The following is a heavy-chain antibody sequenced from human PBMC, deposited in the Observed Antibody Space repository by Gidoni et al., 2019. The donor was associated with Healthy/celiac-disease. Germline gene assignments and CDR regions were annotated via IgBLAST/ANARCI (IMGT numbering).Heavy chain of an antibody. CDR3: ARDKIVWDSRSRVGMDV. J-gene: IGHJ6*02. D-gene: IGHD6-13*01. CDR2: IWYDGSNK. Sequence: GGGVVQPGRSLRLSCAASGVTYSSYGMPWVRQAPGKGLEWVAVIWYDGSNKYYADSVKGRFTISRDKSKNTLYLQMNSLRAEDPAVYYCARDKIVWDSRSRVGMDVWGQGTTVTVSS. CDR1: GVTYSSYG. V-gene: IGHV3-33*01.